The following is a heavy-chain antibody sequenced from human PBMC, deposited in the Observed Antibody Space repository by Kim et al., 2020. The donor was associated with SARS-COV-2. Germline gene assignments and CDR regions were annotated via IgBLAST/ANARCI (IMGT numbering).Heavy chain of an antibody. J-gene: IGHJ4*02. CDR2: IIPIFGTA. D-gene: IGHD1-7*01. Sequence: SVKVSCKASGGTFSSYAISWVRQAPGQGLEWMGGIIPIFGTANYAQKFQGRVTITADESTSTAYMELSSLRSEDTAVYYCARDRQPTGTIGWGFDYWGQGTLVTVSS. CDR1: GGTFSSYA. V-gene: IGHV1-69*13. CDR3: ARDRQPTGTIGWGFDY.